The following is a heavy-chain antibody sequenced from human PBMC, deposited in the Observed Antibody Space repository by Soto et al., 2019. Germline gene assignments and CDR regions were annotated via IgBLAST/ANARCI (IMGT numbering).Heavy chain of an antibody. CDR1: GFTFNSYT. J-gene: IGHJ3*02. D-gene: IGHD3-10*01. V-gene: IGHV3-21*01. CDR3: PRSTPGNPFDI. Sequence: EVQLVESGGGLVEPGGSLRLSCAASGFTFNSYTMNWVRQPPGKGLEWVSSISAGGRSIYYTDSLKGRSTVSRDNPKNSLYLQMNSLRVDDTAVQHCPRSTPGNPFDIWGQGTMVTVSS. CDR2: ISAGGRSI.